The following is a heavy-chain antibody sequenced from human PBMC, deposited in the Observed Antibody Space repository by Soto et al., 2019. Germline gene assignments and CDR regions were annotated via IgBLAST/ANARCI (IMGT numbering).Heavy chain of an antibody. CDR1: GFTFTSYG. V-gene: IGHV3-30*03. CDR3: ARKYSAEFSAVWFDP. Sequence: PGGSLRLSXAASGFTFTSYGMHWVRQAPGKGLEWVAVISYDGINRYYADSVKGRFTISRDNSKNTLFLQMNSLRAEDTAVYYCARKYSAEFSAVWFDPWGQGTLVTVSS. D-gene: IGHD2-2*01. J-gene: IGHJ5*02. CDR2: ISYDGINR.